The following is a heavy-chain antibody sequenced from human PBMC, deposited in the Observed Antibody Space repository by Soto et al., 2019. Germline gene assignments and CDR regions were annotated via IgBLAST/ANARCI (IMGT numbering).Heavy chain of an antibody. D-gene: IGHD5-18*01. CDR2: ISWNSGSI. CDR3: AKGRIQLWSLGYFDL. CDR1: GFTFDDYA. Sequence: PGGSLRLSCAASGFTFDDYAMHWVRQAPGKGLEWVSGISWNSGSIGYADSVKGRFTISRDNAKNSLYLQMNSLRAEDTASYYCAKGRIQLWSLGYFDLWGRGTLVTVSS. V-gene: IGHV3-9*01. J-gene: IGHJ2*01.